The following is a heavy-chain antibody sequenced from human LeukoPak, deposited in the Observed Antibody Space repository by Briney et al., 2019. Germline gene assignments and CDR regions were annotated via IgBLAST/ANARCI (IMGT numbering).Heavy chain of an antibody. D-gene: IGHD1-14*01. CDR1: GLTFSGHW. CDR2: INRGGSDK. V-gene: IGHV3-7*01. J-gene: IGHJ4*02. Sequence: GVSLRLFCAASGLTFSGHWVSWIRRAPGRGLEGVANINRGGSDKLYVHSVKGRFTISRDNANNLLYLQMNSLRGEDTAVYYCTRDRSRAEDDWGQGTLVTVSS. CDR3: TRDRSRAEDD.